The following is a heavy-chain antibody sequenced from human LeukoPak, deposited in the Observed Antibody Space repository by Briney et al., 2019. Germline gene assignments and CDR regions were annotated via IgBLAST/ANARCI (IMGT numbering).Heavy chain of an antibody. CDR1: GGTFSSYA. Sequence: SVKVSCKASGGTFSSYAISWVRQAPGQGLEWMGGIIPIFGTANYAQKFQGRVTITADESTSTAYMELSSLRSEDTAVYYCATPGNDILTGYYWGRGTLVTVSS. D-gene: IGHD3-9*01. CDR3: ATPGNDILTGYY. J-gene: IGHJ4*02. V-gene: IGHV1-69*13. CDR2: IIPIFGTA.